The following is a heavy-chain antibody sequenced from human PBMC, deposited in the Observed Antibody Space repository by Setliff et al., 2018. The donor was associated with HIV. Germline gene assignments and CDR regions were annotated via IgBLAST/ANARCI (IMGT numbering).Heavy chain of an antibody. D-gene: IGHD6-19*01. CDR2: ISAYNGNT. V-gene: IGHV1-18*01. Sequence: ASVKVSCKASGYTFTSYGISWVRQAPGQGLEWMGWISAYNGNTNYAQKLQGRVTMTTDTSTSTAYLELRSLRSDDTAVYYCAGEIDVAANRGWFDPWGQGTLVTVSS. J-gene: IGHJ5*02. CDR3: AGEIDVAANRGWFDP. CDR1: GYTFTSYG.